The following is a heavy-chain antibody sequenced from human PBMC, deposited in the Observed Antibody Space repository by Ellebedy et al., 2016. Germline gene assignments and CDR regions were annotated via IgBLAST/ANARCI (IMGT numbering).Heavy chain of an antibody. CDR2: IYYSGST. D-gene: IGHD5-18*01. V-gene: IGHV4-59*01. CDR1: GGSISSYY. Sequence: SETLSLXXTVSGGSISSYYWSWIRQPPGKGLEWIGYIYYSGSTNYNPSLKSRVTISVDTSKNQFSLKLSSVTAADTAVYYCARDRSRLDGTAMEYYFDYWGQGTLVTVSS. CDR3: ARDRSRLDGTAMEYYFDY. J-gene: IGHJ4*02.